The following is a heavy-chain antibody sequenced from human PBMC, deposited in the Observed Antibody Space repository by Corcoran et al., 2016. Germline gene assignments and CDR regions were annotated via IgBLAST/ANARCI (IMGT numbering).Heavy chain of an antibody. CDR2: IIPIRGTT. Sequence: QVQLVQSGAEVKKPGSSVKVSCKASGGTLSNYAISWVRQAPGQGLEWMGGIIPIRGTTNYAQKLQGRVPITADESTSTAYMDLRGLRPEDTAGYYCARVADNSGYYSDWYFDLWGRGTLVTVSS. D-gene: IGHD3-22*01. CDR3: ARVADNSGYYSDWYFDL. V-gene: IGHV1-69*01. J-gene: IGHJ2*01. CDR1: GGTLSNYA.